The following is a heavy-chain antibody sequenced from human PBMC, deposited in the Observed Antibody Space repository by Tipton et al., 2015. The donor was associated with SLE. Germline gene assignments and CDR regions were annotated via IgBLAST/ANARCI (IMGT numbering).Heavy chain of an antibody. V-gene: IGHV4-34*01. CDR3: ARDTATMIPGAFDI. D-gene: IGHD3-22*01. CDR1: GGSFSGYY. CDR2: INHSEST. J-gene: IGHJ3*02. Sequence: TLSLTCAVYGGSFSGYYWNWIRQPPGKGLEWIGEINHSESTNYSPSLKSRVTISVDTSKNQFSLKLSSVTAADTAVYYCARDTATMIPGAFDIWGQGTMVTVSS.